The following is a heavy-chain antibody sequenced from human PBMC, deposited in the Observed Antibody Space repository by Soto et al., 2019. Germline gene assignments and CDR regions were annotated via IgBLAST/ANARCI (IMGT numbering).Heavy chain of an antibody. D-gene: IGHD3-16*01. CDR1: GDSVSSNSAA. J-gene: IGHJ5*02. CDR3: ARGQGAYEGLTDSFDP. CDR2: TYYRSKWYN. V-gene: IGHV6-1*01. Sequence: PSQTLSLTCAISGDSVSSNSAAWNWIRQSPSRGLEWLGRTYYRSKWYNDYAVSVKSRITINPDTSKNQFSLQLNSVTPEDTAVYYCARGQGAYEGLTDSFDPWGQGTLVTVSS.